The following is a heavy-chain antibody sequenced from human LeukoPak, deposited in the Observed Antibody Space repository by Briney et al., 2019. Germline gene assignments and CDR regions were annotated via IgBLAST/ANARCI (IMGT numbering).Heavy chain of an antibody. CDR1: GFTLSNYG. CDR2: ISGSGGST. CDR3: GKRGFVIRVFPGGFPKRAYFFDS. D-gene: IGHD3-3*02. V-gene: IGHV3-23*01. Sequence: PGGSLRLSCAVSGFTLSNYGMSWVRQAPGKGLEWVAGISGSGGSTNYADSVKGRFTISRDNLKNTLYLQMNSLRAEDTAVYFCGKRGFVIRVFPGGFPKRAYFFDSRGPGALITVSS. J-gene: IGHJ4*02.